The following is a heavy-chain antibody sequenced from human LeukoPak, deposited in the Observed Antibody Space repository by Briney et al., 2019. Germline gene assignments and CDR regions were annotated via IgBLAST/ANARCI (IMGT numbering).Heavy chain of an antibody. CDR1: GYTFTSYG. CDR2: ISAYNGNT. Sequence: GASVKVSCKASGYTFTSYGISWVRQAPGQGLEWMGCISAYNGNTNYAQKLQGRVTMTTDTSTSTAYMELRSLRSDDTAVYYCARDPGVIAAADTFFDYWGQGTLVTVSS. D-gene: IGHD6-13*01. J-gene: IGHJ4*02. CDR3: ARDPGVIAAADTFFDY. V-gene: IGHV1-18*01.